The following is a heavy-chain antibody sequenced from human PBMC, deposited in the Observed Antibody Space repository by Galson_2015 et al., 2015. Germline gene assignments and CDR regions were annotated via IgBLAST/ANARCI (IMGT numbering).Heavy chain of an antibody. CDR1: GGSFSGYY. V-gene: IGHV4-34*01. D-gene: IGHD3-16*02. J-gene: IGHJ4*02. Sequence: ETLSLTCAVYGGSFSGYYWSWIRPPPGKGLEWIGEINHSGSTNYNPSLKSRVTISVDTSKNQFSLKLSSVTAADTAVYYCARVKNGGVIDFNYWGQGTLVTVSS. CDR3: ARVKNGGVIDFNY. CDR2: INHSGST.